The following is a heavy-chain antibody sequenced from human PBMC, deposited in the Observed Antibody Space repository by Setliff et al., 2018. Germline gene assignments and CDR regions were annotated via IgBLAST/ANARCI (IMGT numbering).Heavy chain of an antibody. J-gene: IGHJ6*03. CDR3: AREQWLDPPGYYYMDV. CDR1: GGSFSGYY. V-gene: IGHV4-34*12. D-gene: IGHD6-19*01. CDR2: IIHSGSA. Sequence: SETLSLTCAVYGGSFSGYYWSWIRQPPGKRLEWIGEIIHSGSANYNPSLKSRVTMSIDTSKNQFSLKLNSVTAADMAVYYCAREQWLDPPGYYYMDVWAKGTTVTVSS.